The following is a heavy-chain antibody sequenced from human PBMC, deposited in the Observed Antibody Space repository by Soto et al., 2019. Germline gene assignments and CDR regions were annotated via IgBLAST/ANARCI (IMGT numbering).Heavy chain of an antibody. Sequence: QVQLVQSGAEVKKPGASVKVSCKASGYTFITNDINWVRQASGQGLEWMGWMKPSTGDSGSDPDFQDRMTLTRDTATSTAYMELGSLKFEDPAVYYCARGGPAAGFDLWGQGSLVTGAS. D-gene: IGHD6-13*01. CDR3: ARGGPAAGFDL. CDR2: MKPSTGDS. V-gene: IGHV1-8*01. CDR1: GYTFITND. J-gene: IGHJ5*02.